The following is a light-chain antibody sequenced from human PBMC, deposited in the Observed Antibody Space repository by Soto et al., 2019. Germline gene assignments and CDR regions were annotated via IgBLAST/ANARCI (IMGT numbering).Light chain of an antibody. J-gene: IGKJ4*01. CDR3: QQVKSFLTLT. CDR2: AAS. Sequence: IQLTQSPSSLSASVGDSVTITCRASQDISSHLAWYQQKPGKAPKVLIYAASTLESGIPSRFSGSGSGTDFTLTISSLQAEDFATYYCQQVKSFLTLTLGGGTKVDIK. V-gene: IGKV1-9*01. CDR1: QDISSH.